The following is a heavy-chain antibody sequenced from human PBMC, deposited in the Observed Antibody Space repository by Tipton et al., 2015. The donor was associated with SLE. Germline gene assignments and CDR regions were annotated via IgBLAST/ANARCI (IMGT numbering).Heavy chain of an antibody. V-gene: IGHV4-59*01. CDR1: GGSISSYY. Sequence: LSLTCTVSGGSISSYYWSWVRQPPGKGLEWIGFIYYSGSTDYNPSLKSRVTISVDTSKNQFSLKVSSVTAADTAVYYCARDLGGDFDYWGQGTPVTVSS. CDR2: IYYSGST. J-gene: IGHJ4*02. D-gene: IGHD4-17*01. CDR3: ARDLGGDFDY.